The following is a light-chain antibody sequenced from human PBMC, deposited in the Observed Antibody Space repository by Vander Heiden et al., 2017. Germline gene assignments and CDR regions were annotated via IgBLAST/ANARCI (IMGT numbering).Light chain of an antibody. Sequence: DLQLTQSPSSLPASVGASVTITCRASQSISSYLNWYQQKPGNAPMLLIYAASSLPSGVPARFSGSGSGTDFTLTISSLQPEDFASYYCQQCHSTPQEFGQGTRLEIK. CDR1: QSISSY. CDR3: QQCHSTPQE. V-gene: IGKV1-39*01. CDR2: AAS. J-gene: IGKJ5*01.